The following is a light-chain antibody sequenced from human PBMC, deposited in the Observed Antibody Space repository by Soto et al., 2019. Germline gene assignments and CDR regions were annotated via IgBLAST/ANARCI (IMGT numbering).Light chain of an antibody. V-gene: IGLV1-44*01. J-gene: IGLJ1*01. CDR2: SNN. CDR1: SSNIGSNT. Sequence: QSVLTQPPSASGTPGQRVTISCSGSSSNIGSNTVNWYQQLPGTAPKLLIYSNNQRPSGVPDRFSGSKSGTSASLAISGLQSEDEADYYCAAWDDSLTGRVFGTRTKDTVL. CDR3: AAWDDSLTGRV.